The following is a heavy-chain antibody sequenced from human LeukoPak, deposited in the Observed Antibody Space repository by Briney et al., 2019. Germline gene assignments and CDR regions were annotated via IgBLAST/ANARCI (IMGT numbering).Heavy chain of an antibody. V-gene: IGHV4-59*12. CDR2: IDYSGST. J-gene: IGHJ6*03. Sequence: SETLSLTCTVSGGSISSYYWSWIRQPPGKGLEWIGYIDYSGSTNYNPSLKSRVTISVDTSRNQFSRKLSSVTAGDTAVYYFARRKGKAVAGNTRYSYYSYRDLWGKGTTVPVS. D-gene: IGHD6-19*01. CDR1: GGSISSYY. CDR3: ARRKGKAVAGNTRYSYYSYRDL.